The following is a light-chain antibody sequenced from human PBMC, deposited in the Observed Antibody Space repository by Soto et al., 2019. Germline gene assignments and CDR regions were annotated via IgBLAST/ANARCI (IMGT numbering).Light chain of an antibody. J-gene: IGLJ2*01. CDR2: EVS. Sequence: QSALTQPPSASGSPGQSVTFSCTGTSSDVGGYNYVSWYQQHPGKAPKLMIYEVSKRPSGVPDRFSGSKSGNTASLTVSGLQAEDEADYYCSSYAGSNNPHVVFGGGTKLTVL. V-gene: IGLV2-8*01. CDR1: SSDVGGYNY. CDR3: SSYAGSNNPHVV.